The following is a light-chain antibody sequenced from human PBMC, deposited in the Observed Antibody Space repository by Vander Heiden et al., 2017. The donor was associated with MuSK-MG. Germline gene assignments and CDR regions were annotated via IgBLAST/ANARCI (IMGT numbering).Light chain of an antibody. CDR2: AAS. J-gene: IGKJ4*01. Sequence: DIQLTQSPSFLSASVGDRVTITCRASQDIGNYLAWYQQKPGKAPKLLIYAASTLQSGVPSRFSGSGSGTEFTLTSSSLQPEDFASYYWQRVNCRSTFGGGTKVEIK. CDR3: QRVNCRST. V-gene: IGKV1-9*01. CDR1: QDIGNY.